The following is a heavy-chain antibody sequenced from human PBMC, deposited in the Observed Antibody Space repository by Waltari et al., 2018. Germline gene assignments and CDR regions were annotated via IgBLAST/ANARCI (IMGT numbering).Heavy chain of an antibody. V-gene: IGHV3-21*01. J-gene: IGHJ6*02. CDR2: ISSSSSYI. Sequence: EVQLVESGGGLVKPGGSLRLSWAAAGFTFSSYSMNWVRQAPGKGLEWVSSISSSSSYIYYADSVKGRFTISRDNAKNSLYLQMNSLRAEDTAVYYCARDTLGDSSSRNWWRDYYYGMDVWGQGP. CDR3: ARDTLGDSSSRNWWRDYYYGMDV. D-gene: IGHD6-13*01. CDR1: GFTFSSYS.